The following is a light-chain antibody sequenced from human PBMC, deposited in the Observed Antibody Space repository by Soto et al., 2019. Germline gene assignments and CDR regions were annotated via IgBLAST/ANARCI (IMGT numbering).Light chain of an antibody. Sequence: QMTHPLSTLPDLLETESPIPCRPSQTISSWLAWYQQKPGKAPKLLIYKASTLKSGVPSRFSGSGSGTEFTLTISSLQPDDFATYYCQHYNSYSEAFGQGTKVDIK. V-gene: IGKV1-5*03. CDR3: QHYNSYSEA. CDR2: KAS. J-gene: IGKJ1*01. CDR1: QTISSW.